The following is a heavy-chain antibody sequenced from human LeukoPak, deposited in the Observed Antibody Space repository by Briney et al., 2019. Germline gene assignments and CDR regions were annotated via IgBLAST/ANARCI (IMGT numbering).Heavy chain of an antibody. D-gene: IGHD6-13*01. Sequence: PSETLSLTCTVSGGSVSRSAYYWGWIRQPPGKGLEWIGYMYHSGSTNYNPSLKSRGTISVDTSKNQFSLKLTSVTAADTAVYYCAREGRQQPSDAFDIWGQGTMVTVSS. CDR2: MYHSGST. J-gene: IGHJ3*02. V-gene: IGHV4-61*08. CDR1: GGSVSRSAYY. CDR3: AREGRQQPSDAFDI.